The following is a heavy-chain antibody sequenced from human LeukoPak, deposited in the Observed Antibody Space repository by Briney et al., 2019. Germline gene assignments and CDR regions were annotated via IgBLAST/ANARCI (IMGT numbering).Heavy chain of an antibody. V-gene: IGHV4-61*02. J-gene: IGHJ3*02. D-gene: IGHD1-26*01. CDR1: GGSISSTSHY. Sequence: KPSETLSLTCTLSGGSISSTSHYWGWIRQTPGKGLEWIWRIYTSGSTNYNPSLKSRVTISVDTSKNQFSLKLSSVTAADTAVYYCASVGATTDDAFDIWGQGTMVTVSS. CDR2: IYTSGST. CDR3: ASVGATTDDAFDI.